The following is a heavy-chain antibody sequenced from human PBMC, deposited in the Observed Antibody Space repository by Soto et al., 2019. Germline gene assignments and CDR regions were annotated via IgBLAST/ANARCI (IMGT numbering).Heavy chain of an antibody. Sequence: GGSLRLSCAASGFTFSSYGMHWVRQAPGKGLEWVAVISYDGSNKHYADSVKGRFTISRDNSKNTLYLQMNSLRAEDTAVYYCAKDAVKLVVPAAMGGAYYYYYYMDVWGKGTTVTVSS. J-gene: IGHJ6*03. D-gene: IGHD2-2*01. CDR1: GFTFSSYG. CDR3: AKDAVKLVVPAAMGGAYYYYYYMDV. CDR2: ISYDGSNK. V-gene: IGHV3-30*18.